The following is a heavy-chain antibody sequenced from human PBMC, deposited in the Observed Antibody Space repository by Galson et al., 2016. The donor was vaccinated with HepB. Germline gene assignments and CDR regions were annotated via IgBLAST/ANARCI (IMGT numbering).Heavy chain of an antibody. CDR2: IWSDGSNK. J-gene: IGHJ3*01. D-gene: IGHD3-22*01. CDR3: ARDYYDSSAFDL. Sequence: SLRLSCAASGFTFRNYGMHWVRQAPVKGLEWVADIWSDGSNKYYADSVKGRFTISRDNSNNALYLHMNSLRAEDTALYYCARDYYDSSAFDLWGQGTMVTVSS. V-gene: IGHV3-33*01. CDR1: GFTFRNYG.